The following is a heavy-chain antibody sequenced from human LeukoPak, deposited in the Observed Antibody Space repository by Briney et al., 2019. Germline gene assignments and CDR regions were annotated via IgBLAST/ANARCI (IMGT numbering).Heavy chain of an antibody. CDR1: GLNLNYYF. Sequence: GGSLRLSCGTSGLNLNYYFMTWVRQALGKGLAWVAHIMEDGSEKHYVYSVKGRFTISRDNAKNSLYLQMNSLRAEDTAVYYCARDGGSGADYWGQGTLVSVSS. V-gene: IGHV3-7*01. D-gene: IGHD3-16*01. CDR3: ARDGGSGADY. CDR2: IMEDGSEK. J-gene: IGHJ4*02.